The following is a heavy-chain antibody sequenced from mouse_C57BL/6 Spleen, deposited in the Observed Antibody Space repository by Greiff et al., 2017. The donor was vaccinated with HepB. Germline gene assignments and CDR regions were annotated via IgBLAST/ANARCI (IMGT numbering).Heavy chain of an antibody. D-gene: IGHD1-2*01. CDR1: GFSLTSYG. CDR3: ARDGYEGYYFDY. V-gene: IGHV2-2*01. Sequence: VMLVESGPGLVQPSQSLSITCTASGFSLTSYGVHWVRQSPGKGLEWLGVIWSGRSTDYNADFISRLNTSKDNSKSQVIFKMNSLQADDTAIYYCARDGYEGYYFDYWGQGTTLTVAS. CDR2: IWSGRST. J-gene: IGHJ2*01.